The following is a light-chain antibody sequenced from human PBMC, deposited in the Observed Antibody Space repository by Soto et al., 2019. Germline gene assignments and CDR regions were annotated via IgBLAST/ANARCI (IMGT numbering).Light chain of an antibody. CDR3: AAWDDSLSVPYV. CDR2: RNN. V-gene: IGLV1-47*01. CDR1: SPNIGSNY. Sequence: QSVLTQPPSASGTPGQRVTISCSGSSPNIGSNYVYWYQQLPGTAPKLLIYRNNQRPSGVPDRFSGSKSGTSASLAISGLRSEDEPDYYCAAWDDSLSVPYVFGTGTKVTVL. J-gene: IGLJ1*01.